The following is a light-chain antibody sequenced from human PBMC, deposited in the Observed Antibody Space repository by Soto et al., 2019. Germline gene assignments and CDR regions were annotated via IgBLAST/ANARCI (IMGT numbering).Light chain of an antibody. CDR2: GAS. Sequence: EIVLTQSPGTLSLSPGERATLSCRASQSVSSNYLAWYQQKTGQAPRRLIYGASSRATGIPDRFSGSGSGTDFTLTISRLEPEDFAVYYCQQYGSSPMYSFGQGTKLEIK. CDR1: QSVSSNY. V-gene: IGKV3-20*01. CDR3: QQYGSSPMYS. J-gene: IGKJ2*03.